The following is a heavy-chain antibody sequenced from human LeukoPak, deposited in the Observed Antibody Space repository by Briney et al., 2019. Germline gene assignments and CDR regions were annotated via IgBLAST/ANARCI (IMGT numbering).Heavy chain of an antibody. Sequence: SQTLSLTCAISGDSVSSNSATWTWIRQSPLRGLEWLGRTYYRSKWYNEYAVSVKSRITINPDTSKNQFSLQLNSVTPEDTAVYYCVRGSSSTSWYFDYWGQGTLVTVSS. CDR1: GDSVSSNSAT. J-gene: IGHJ4*02. D-gene: IGHD2-2*01. V-gene: IGHV6-1*01. CDR2: TYYRSKWYN. CDR3: VRGSSSTSWYFDY.